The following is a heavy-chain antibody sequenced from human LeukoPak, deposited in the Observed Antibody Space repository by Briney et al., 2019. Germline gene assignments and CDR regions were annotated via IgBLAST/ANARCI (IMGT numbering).Heavy chain of an antibody. CDR3: ARAATGPKLIFDY. CDR1: GFTVSSNY. Sequence: PGGSLRLSCAASGFTVSSNYMSWVRQAPGKGLEWVSLIYSGGSTYYADSVKGRFTISRDNSKNTLYLQMNSLRAEDTAVYYCARAATGPKLIFDYWGQGTLVTVSS. D-gene: IGHD1-1*01. V-gene: IGHV3-53*01. CDR2: IYSGGST. J-gene: IGHJ4*02.